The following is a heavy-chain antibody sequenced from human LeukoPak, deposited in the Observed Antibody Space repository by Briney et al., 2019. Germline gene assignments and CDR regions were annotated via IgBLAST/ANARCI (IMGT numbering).Heavy chain of an antibody. CDR3: ARDGVTQTEGFDP. Sequence: SETLSLTCTVSGGSIGSYYWSWIRQPPGKGLEWIGYIYYSGSTNYNPSLKSRVTISVDTSKNQFSLKLSSVTAADTAVYYCARDGVTQTEGFDPWGQGTLVTVSS. V-gene: IGHV4-59*01. D-gene: IGHD2-8*01. CDR2: IYYSGST. J-gene: IGHJ5*02. CDR1: GGSIGSYY.